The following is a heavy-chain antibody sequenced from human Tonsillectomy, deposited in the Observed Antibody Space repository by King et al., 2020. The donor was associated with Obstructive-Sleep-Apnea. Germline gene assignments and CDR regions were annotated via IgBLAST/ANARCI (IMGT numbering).Heavy chain of an antibody. J-gene: IGHJ4*02. Sequence: LQLVQSGAEVKKPGESLKISCQGSGYSFTNFWIGWLRQMPGKGLEWMGAIYPGDSDTRYSPSFQGQVTTSVDKSIDTAYLHWSSLKASDTAMYYCGRHLRVRGVPRDRYFDYWGQGALVTVSS. CDR3: GRHLRVRGVPRDRYFDY. CDR2: IYPGDSDT. CDR1: GYSFTNFW. D-gene: IGHD3-10*01. V-gene: IGHV5-51*01.